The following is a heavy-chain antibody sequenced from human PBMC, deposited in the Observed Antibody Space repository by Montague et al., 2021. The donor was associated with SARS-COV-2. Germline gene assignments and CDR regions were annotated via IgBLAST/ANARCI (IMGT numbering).Heavy chain of an antibody. V-gene: IGHV4-59*02. CDR2: FDCGNT. D-gene: IGHD1-1*01. Sequence: SETLSLTCPGPCGAVKGDFGSGIRRTPVKQRECIASFDCGNTPYNPSFQSRATISVDTSQNHFFLKLNSLTAADTAIYYCARGRGNDWHLDYWGQGILVTVSS. CDR3: ARGRGNDWHLDY. J-gene: IGHJ4*02. CDR1: CGAVKGDF.